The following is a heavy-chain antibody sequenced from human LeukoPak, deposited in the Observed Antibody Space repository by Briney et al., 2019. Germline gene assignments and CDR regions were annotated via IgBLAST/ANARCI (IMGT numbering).Heavy chain of an antibody. V-gene: IGHV3-21*01. Sequence: PGGSLRLSCAASGFTFSRYTMNWVRQAPGKGLEWVSYISGNSGYTNYADSVKGRFTISRDNAKNSLFLHMNSLRPEDTALYYCATTNDIGNYYFDFWGQGSLVTVSS. CDR2: ISGNSGYT. J-gene: IGHJ4*02. D-gene: IGHD4-23*01. CDR1: GFTFSRYT. CDR3: ATTNDIGNYYFDF.